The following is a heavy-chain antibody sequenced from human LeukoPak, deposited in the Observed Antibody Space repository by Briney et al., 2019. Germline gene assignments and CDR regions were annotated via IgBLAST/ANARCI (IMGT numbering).Heavy chain of an antibody. CDR3: ASVDPLNGSYFDY. V-gene: IGHV4-59*07. J-gene: IGHJ4*02. D-gene: IGHD3/OR15-3a*01. CDR2: IYYSGST. CDR1: GGSTSRDA. Sequence: PSDNLPLTCAVPGGSTSRDACTWIRHPRLHGLGLLGYIYYSGSTNYNPSLKSRVTISVDTSKNQFSLKLSSVTAADTAVYYCASVDPLNGSYFDYWGQGTLVTVSS.